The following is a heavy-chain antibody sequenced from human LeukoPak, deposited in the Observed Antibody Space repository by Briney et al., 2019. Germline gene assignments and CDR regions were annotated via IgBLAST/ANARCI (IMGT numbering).Heavy chain of an antibody. CDR2: IKNSGDRT. D-gene: IGHD2-21*02. CDR3: ARVGDNNFFDY. CDR1: GFTFSRYS. Sequence: GGSLRLSCAASGFTFSRYSMHWVRQAPGKGLEYVSAIKNSGDRTYYAKSVEGRFTISRDNSKNTLYLQMGSLRADDMAVYYCARVGDNNFFDYWGQGTLVTVSS. J-gene: IGHJ4*02. V-gene: IGHV3-64*01.